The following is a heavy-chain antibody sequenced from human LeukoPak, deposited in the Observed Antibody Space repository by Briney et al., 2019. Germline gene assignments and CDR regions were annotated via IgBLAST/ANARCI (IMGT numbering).Heavy chain of an antibody. CDR3: ARVKVDDYVWGSYRFEDYFDY. CDR2: ISAYNGNT. CDR1: GYTFTSYG. D-gene: IGHD3-16*02. Sequence: GASVTVSCKASGYTFTSYGISWVRQAPGQGLEWMGWISAYNGNTNYAQKLQGRVTMTTDTSTSTAYMELRSLRSDDTAVYYCARVKVDDYVWGSYRFEDYFDYWGQGTLVTVSS. J-gene: IGHJ4*02. V-gene: IGHV1-18*01.